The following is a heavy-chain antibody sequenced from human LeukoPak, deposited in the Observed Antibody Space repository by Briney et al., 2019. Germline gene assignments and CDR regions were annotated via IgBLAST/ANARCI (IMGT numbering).Heavy chain of an antibody. J-gene: IGHJ5*02. CDR1: GFTFSSVW. D-gene: IGHD2-2*01. Sequence: GGSLRLSCAASGFTFSSVWMSWVRQAPGKGLEWVAFIRYDGSNKYYADSVKGRFTISRDNSKNTLYLQMNSLRAEDTAVYYCAKDLYQLLLVGPNWFDPWGQGTLVTVSS. V-gene: IGHV3-30*02. CDR3: AKDLYQLLLVGPNWFDP. CDR2: IRYDGSNK.